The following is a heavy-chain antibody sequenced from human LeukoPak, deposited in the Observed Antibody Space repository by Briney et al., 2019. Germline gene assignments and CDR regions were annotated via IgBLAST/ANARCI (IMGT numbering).Heavy chain of an antibody. D-gene: IGHD2-2*01. CDR3: ARDYVRQYCSSTSCFPYYFDY. CDR1: GRTFSSHA. Sequence: GALRLSCVSPGRTFSSHAMPWVRQTPGQGVEWVSGITGSGGPTYHADSVKRRFTISRDNSKNTLYLQMNSLRAQDTAVYYCARDYVRQYCSSTSCFPYYFDYWGQGTLVTVSS. CDR2: ITGSGGPT. V-gene: IGHV3-23*01. J-gene: IGHJ4*02.